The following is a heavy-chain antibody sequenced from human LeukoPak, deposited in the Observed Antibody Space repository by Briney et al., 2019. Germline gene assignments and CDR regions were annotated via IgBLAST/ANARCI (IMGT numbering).Heavy chain of an antibody. V-gene: IGHV3-53*01. Sequence: GGSLRLSCAASGFTVSSNYMSWVRQAPGKGLEWVSVIYSGGSTYYADSVKGRFTISRDNSKNTLYLQMNSLRAEDTAVYYCAREVVPAAIPYVYWGQGTLVTVSS. D-gene: IGHD2-2*01. CDR1: GFTVSSNY. CDR3: AREVVPAAIPYVY. CDR2: IYSGGST. J-gene: IGHJ4*02.